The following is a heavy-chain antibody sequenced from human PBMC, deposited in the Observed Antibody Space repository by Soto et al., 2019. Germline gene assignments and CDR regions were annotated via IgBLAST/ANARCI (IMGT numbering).Heavy chain of an antibody. CDR2: ISGSGGST. V-gene: IGHV3-23*01. CDR1: GFTFSSYA. J-gene: IGHJ4*02. Sequence: GGSLRLSCAASGFTFSSYAMNWVRQAPGRGLEWVSAISGSGGSTYYADSVKGRFTISRDNSKTTLYLQMNSLRAEDTAVYYCAKESYNWNPPQFDYWGQGTLVTVSS. D-gene: IGHD1-20*01. CDR3: AKESYNWNPPQFDY.